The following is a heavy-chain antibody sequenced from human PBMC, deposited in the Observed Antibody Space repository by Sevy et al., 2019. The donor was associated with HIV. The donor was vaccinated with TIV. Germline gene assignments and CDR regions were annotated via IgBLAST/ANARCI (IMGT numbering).Heavy chain of an antibody. Sequence: ASVKVSCKASGGTFSSYAISWVRQAPGQGLEWMGGLIPIFGTANYAQKFQGRVTLTADKSTSTAYMELSSLRYEDTAVYYCAGGITIFGVVTKNYYYYMDVWGKWTTVTVSS. V-gene: IGHV1-69*06. D-gene: IGHD3-3*01. CDR2: LIPIFGTA. J-gene: IGHJ6*03. CDR1: GGTFSSYA. CDR3: AGGITIFGVVTKNYYYYMDV.